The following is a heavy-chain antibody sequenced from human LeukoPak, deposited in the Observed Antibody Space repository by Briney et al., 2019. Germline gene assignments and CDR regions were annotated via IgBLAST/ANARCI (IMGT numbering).Heavy chain of an antibody. Sequence: GGSLRLSCAASGFTFDDYTMHWVRQAPGKGLEWVSCVSWNSYNIGYADSVRGRFTIARDNAKNSLYLQMNSLRAEDTASYYCTRVTGTTVFDYWGQGTLVTVSS. J-gene: IGHJ4*02. CDR1: GFTFDDYT. D-gene: IGHD1-7*01. V-gene: IGHV3-9*01. CDR3: TRVTGTTVFDY. CDR2: VSWNSYNI.